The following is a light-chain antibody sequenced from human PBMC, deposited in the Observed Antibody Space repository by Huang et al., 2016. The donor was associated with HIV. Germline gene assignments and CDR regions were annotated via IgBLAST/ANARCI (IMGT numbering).Light chain of an antibody. V-gene: IGKV3-15*01. J-gene: IGKJ1*01. Sequence: ENLMTQSPSTLSVSPGESATLSCRASQSVFKNLAWYQQKPGQAPKLIIYGSSTRAAGIPARFSGSGSGTDFTLTISSLQSEDFAVYYCQQYNTSPRTFGQGTKVEV. CDR2: GSS. CDR1: QSVFKN. CDR3: QQYNTSPRT.